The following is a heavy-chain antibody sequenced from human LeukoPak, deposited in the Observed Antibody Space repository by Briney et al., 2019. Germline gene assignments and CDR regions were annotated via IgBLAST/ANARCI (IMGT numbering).Heavy chain of an antibody. Sequence: PSETLSLTCTVSGGSLSSYYWSWIRQPPGKGLEWIGYIYYSGSTNYNPSLKSRVTISVDTSKNQFSLKLSSVTAADTAVYYCARDRYYGSGSYSIPDYWGQGTLVTVSS. CDR3: ARDRYYGSGSYSIPDY. CDR1: GGSLSSYY. J-gene: IGHJ4*02. V-gene: IGHV4-59*01. CDR2: IYYSGST. D-gene: IGHD3-10*01.